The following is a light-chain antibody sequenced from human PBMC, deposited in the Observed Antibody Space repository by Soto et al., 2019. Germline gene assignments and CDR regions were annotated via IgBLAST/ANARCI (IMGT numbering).Light chain of an antibody. J-gene: IGLJ3*02. V-gene: IGLV2-8*01. CDR1: SSDVGGYNS. CDR3: LSYAGTNNVV. CDR2: EVS. Sequence: QSALTQPPSASGSPGQSVTISCTGTSSDVGGYNSVSWYQQHPGKAPKLMIYEVSKRPSGVPDRFSGSKSGNTASLTVSGLQAEDEADYYCLSYAGTNNVVFGGGTKLTVL.